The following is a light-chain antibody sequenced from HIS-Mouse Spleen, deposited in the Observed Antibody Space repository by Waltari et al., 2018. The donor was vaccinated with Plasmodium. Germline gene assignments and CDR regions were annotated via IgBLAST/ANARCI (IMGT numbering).Light chain of an antibody. CDR1: QDIRNY. V-gene: IGKV1-33*01. CDR3: QQYDNLPPLFT. J-gene: IGKJ3*01. Sequence: DIQMTQSPSSLSASVGDRVTITCQASQDIRNYLHWYQQQPGKAPKLLIYDASNLETGVPSRFSGSGSGTDFTFTISSLQPEDIATYYCQQYDNLPPLFTFGPGTKVDIK. CDR2: DAS.